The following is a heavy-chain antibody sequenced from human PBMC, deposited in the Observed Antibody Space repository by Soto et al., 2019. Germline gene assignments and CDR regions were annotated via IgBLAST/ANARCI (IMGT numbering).Heavy chain of an antibody. CDR3: ARARPTYDILTYFQY. D-gene: IGHD3-9*01. J-gene: IGHJ1*01. Sequence: QVQLVESGGGVVQPGSSLRLSCAASGFTFSSYGMHWVRQAPGKVLERVAVIWYDGSSKYYADSVKDRFTISRDNSKNTLYLQMNSLRADDTAVYYCARARPTYDILTYFQYWGQGTLVTVSS. V-gene: IGHV3-33*01. CDR1: GFTFSSYG. CDR2: IWYDGSSK.